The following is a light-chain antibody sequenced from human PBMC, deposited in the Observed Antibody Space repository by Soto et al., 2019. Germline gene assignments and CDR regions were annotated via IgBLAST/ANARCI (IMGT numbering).Light chain of an antibody. CDR2: QTS. J-gene: IGKJ1*01. CDR3: HQRQSWPRT. CDR1: QYINTR. V-gene: IGKV3-11*01. Sequence: EIVLTQSPATLTSFPGDRVTLSCRARQYINTRLAWYQHRRGQATRLLIYQTSIRAAGIPARFSASGSGTDFTLTISDVQPEDFALYYCHQRQSWPRTFGQGTKVDIK.